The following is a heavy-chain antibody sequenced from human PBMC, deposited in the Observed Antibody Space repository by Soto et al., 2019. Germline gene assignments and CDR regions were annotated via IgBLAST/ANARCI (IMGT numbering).Heavy chain of an antibody. J-gene: IGHJ6*02. Sequence: ASVKVSCKASGYTFTSYYMHWVRQAPGQGLEWMGIINPSGGSTSYAQKFQGRVTMTRDASTSTVYMELSSLRSGDTAVYYCARDHCDEYYYDSSGYCYYGMDVWGQGTTVTVSS. CDR3: ARDHCDEYYYDSSGYCYYGMDV. CDR1: GYTFTSYY. V-gene: IGHV1-46*01. CDR2: INPSGGST. D-gene: IGHD3-22*01.